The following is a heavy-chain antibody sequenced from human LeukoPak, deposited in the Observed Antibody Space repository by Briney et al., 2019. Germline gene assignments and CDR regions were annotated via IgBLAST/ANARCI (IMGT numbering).Heavy chain of an antibody. V-gene: IGHV3-66*01. CDR3: ARGGGSGTYYIFVY. CDR2: IYSGGST. CDR1: GFTVGSNT. J-gene: IGHJ4*02. D-gene: IGHD3-10*01. Sequence: GGSLRLSCAASGFTVGSNTMSWVRQAPGKGLEWVSIIYSGGSTSYADSVKGRFTISRDNSKNTLYLQMNSLRAEDTAVYYCARGGGSGTYYIFVYWGQGTLVTVSS.